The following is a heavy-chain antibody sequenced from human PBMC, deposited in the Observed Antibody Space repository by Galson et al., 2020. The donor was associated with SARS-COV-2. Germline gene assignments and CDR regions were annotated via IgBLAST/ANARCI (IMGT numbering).Heavy chain of an antibody. Sequence: HGESLKISCKGSGDRFTSYWIGWVRQMPGKGLEWMGIIYPGDSDTRYSPSFQGQVTISADKSISTAYLQWSSLKASDTAMYYCARLYVWGSYRSTWHGAFDIWGQGTMVTVSS. CDR3: ARLYVWGSYRSTWHGAFDI. J-gene: IGHJ3*02. D-gene: IGHD3-16*02. CDR1: GDRFTSYW. CDR2: IYPGDSDT. V-gene: IGHV5-51*01.